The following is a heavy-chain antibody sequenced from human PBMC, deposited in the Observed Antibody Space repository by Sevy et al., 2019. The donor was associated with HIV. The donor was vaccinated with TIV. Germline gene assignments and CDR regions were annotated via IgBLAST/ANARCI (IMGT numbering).Heavy chain of an antibody. CDR1: GFTFSDYY. D-gene: IGHD3-16*02. CDR3: AREGGGITFGGVITHFDY. CDR2: ISSSGSTI. J-gene: IGHJ4*02. V-gene: IGHV3-11*01. Sequence: GESLKISCAASGFTFSDYYMSWIRQAPGKGLEWVSYISSSGSTIYYADSVKGRFTISRDNAKNSLYLQMNSLRAEDTAVYYCAREGGGITFGGVITHFDYWGQGTLVTVSS.